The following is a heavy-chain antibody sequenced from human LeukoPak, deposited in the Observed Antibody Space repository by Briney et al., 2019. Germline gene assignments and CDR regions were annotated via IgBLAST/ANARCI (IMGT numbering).Heavy chain of an antibody. Sequence: SETLSLTCTVSGRSFSSSSNYWGWIRQPPGKGLDWIGSIYYSGSTYYNPSLKSRVTISVDTSKNQFSVKLSSVPAADTPVYYCARQYYSDYGCPDAFDIWGQGTMVTVSS. D-gene: IGHD4-11*01. CDR1: GRSFSSSSNY. J-gene: IGHJ3*02. CDR2: IYYSGST. V-gene: IGHV4-39*01. CDR3: ARQYYSDYGCPDAFDI.